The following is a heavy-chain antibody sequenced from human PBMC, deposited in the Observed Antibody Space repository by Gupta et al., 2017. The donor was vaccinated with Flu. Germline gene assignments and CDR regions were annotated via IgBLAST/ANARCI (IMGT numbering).Heavy chain of an antibody. J-gene: IGHJ4*02. CDR3: AKVAGPLGGVTASPIDH. Sequence: QVQLVESGGGVVEPGRSLRLSCAASGFSFQRYGLHWVRQAPGKGLEWVAVIWNDGSIKYYADSVKGRFTVSGDNYRNTLLLEMSSLRRDDSAVYYCAKVAGPLGGVTASPIDHWGQGTLVTVSS. D-gene: IGHD3-16*01. V-gene: IGHV3-33*06. CDR2: IWNDGSIK. CDR1: GFSFQRYG.